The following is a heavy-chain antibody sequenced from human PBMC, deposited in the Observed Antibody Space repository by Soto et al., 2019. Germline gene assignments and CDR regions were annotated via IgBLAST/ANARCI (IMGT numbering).Heavy chain of an antibody. Sequence: QVQLVQSGAEVKKPGASVKVSCKASGYTFTSYGISWVRQAPGQGLEWMGWISGYNGNTNYAQKLQCRVTMTTDTSSSTAYRDLRTLTTDDPAVYYCATDAPNYRTPYAYWSQGTLVTVPS. V-gene: IGHV1-18*01. CDR3: ATDAPNYRTPYAY. CDR1: GYTFTSYG. J-gene: IGHJ4*02. CDR2: ISGYNGNT. D-gene: IGHD4-4*01.